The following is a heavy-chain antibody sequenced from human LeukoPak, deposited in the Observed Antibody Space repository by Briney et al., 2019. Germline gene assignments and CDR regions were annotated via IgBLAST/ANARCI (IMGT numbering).Heavy chain of an antibody. CDR3: AKDRDDSSGYWPLGDI. Sequence: GGSLRLSCAASGFTFSSYAMSWVRQAPGKGLEWVSAISGSGGSTYYADSVKGRFTISRDNSKNTLYLQMNSLRAEDTAVYYCAKDRDDSSGYWPLGDIWGQGALVTVSS. D-gene: IGHD3-22*01. CDR1: GFTFSSYA. CDR2: ISGSGGST. V-gene: IGHV3-23*01. J-gene: IGHJ4*02.